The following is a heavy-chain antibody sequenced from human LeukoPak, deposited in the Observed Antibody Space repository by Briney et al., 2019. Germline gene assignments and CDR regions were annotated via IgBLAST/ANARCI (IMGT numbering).Heavy chain of an antibody. V-gene: IGHV3-21*01. Sequence: PGGSLRLSCAASGFTFSGYSMNWVRQAPGRGLEWVSYMSSGSAYIYYADSVKGRFTISRDNAKNSLYLQMNSLRAEDTAVYYCARALQLVGYYYMDVWGKGTTVTVSS. D-gene: IGHD6-6*01. CDR2: MSSGSAYI. J-gene: IGHJ6*03. CDR1: GFTFSGYS. CDR3: ARALQLVGYYYMDV.